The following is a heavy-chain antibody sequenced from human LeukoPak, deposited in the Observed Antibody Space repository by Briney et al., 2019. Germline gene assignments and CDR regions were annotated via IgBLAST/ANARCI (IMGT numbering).Heavy chain of an antibody. CDR1: GFTFNSYA. D-gene: IGHD3-16*01. J-gene: IGHJ4*02. Sequence: PGGSLRLSCAASGFTFNSYAMSWVRQAPGKGLEWVSAISGSGHSTFYADSVKGRFTTSRDKSNNTLYLLMNNLRAEDTAVYYCAKVRGEADDYWGQGTLVTVSS. CDR3: AKVRGEADDY. V-gene: IGHV3-23*01. CDR2: ISGSGHST.